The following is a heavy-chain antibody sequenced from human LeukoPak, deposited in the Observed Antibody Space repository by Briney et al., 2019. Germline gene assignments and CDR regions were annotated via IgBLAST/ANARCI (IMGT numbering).Heavy chain of an antibody. CDR3: ARVATLVTTSDY. Sequence: GAPVKVSCKASGYTFTGYYMHWVRQAPGQGLEWMGWINPNSGGTDYAQKFQGRVTMTRDTSISTAYMELSRLRSDDTAVYYCARVATLVTTSDYWGQGTLVTVSS. J-gene: IGHJ4*02. V-gene: IGHV1-2*02. CDR2: INPNSGGT. CDR1: GYTFTGYY. D-gene: IGHD4/OR15-4a*01.